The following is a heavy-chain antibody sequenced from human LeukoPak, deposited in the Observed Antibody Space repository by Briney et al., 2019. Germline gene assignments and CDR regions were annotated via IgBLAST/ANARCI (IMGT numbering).Heavy chain of an antibody. D-gene: IGHD3-16*01. J-gene: IGHJ4*02. CDR2: IWYDGSNK. Sequence: PGGSLRLSCAASGFTFSSYGMHWVRQAPGKGLEWVAVIWYDGSNKYYADSVKGRFTISRDKSKNTLYLQMNSLRAEDTALYYCATGEFYFDFWGQGTLVSLST. CDR1: GFTFSSYG. CDR3: ATGEFYFDF. V-gene: IGHV3-33*01.